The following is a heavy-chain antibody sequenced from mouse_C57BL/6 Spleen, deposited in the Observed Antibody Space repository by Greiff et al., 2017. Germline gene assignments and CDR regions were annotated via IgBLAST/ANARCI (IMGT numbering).Heavy chain of an antibody. D-gene: IGHD1-1*01. V-gene: IGHV1-80*01. Sequence: QVQLKHSGAELVKPGASVKISCKASGYAFSSYWMNWVKQRPGKGLEWIGQIYPGDGDTNYNGKFKGKATLTADKSSSTAYMQLSSLTSEDSAVYFCARGQIYYYGSSLFDYWGQGTTLTVSS. CDR1: GYAFSSYW. CDR3: ARGQIYYYGSSLFDY. CDR2: IYPGDGDT. J-gene: IGHJ2*01.